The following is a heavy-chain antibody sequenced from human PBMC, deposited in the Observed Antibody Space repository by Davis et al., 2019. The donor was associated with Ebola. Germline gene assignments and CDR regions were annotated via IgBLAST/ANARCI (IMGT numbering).Heavy chain of an antibody. D-gene: IGHD3-10*01. CDR2: ISAYNGNT. CDR1: GYTFTSYG. Sequence: ASVKVSCKASGYTFTSYGISWVRQAPGQGLEWMGWISAYNGNTNYAQKLQGRVTMTTDTSTSTAYMELRSLRSDDTAVYYCARALWFRELLIGPYYYYGMDVWGQGTTVTVSS. CDR3: ARALWFRELLIGPYYYYGMDV. J-gene: IGHJ6*02. V-gene: IGHV1-18*01.